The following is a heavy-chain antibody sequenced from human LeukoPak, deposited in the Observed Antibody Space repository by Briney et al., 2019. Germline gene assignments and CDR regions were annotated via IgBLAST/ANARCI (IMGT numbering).Heavy chain of an antibody. V-gene: IGHV4-59*01. Sequence: SETLSLTCTVSGGSISSYYWSWIRQPPGKGLEWIGYIYYSGSTNYNPSLKSRVTISVETSKDQFSLNLSSVTAADTAVYYCARGPYSDPDEDVFHIWGQGKMVTVSS. D-gene: IGHD5-12*01. J-gene: IGHJ3*02. CDR3: ARGPYSDPDEDVFHI. CDR1: GGSISSYY. CDR2: IYYSGST.